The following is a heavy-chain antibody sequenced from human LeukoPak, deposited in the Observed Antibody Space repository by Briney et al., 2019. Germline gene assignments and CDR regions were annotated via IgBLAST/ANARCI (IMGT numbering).Heavy chain of an antibody. CDR1: GDSISSGDYY. V-gene: IGHV4-30-4*01. J-gene: IGHJ4*02. D-gene: IGHD3-22*01. Sequence: PSETLSLTCTVSGDSISSGDYYWSWVRQPPGKGLEWIGYIYYSGSTYYNPSLKSRVTISVDTSKNQFSLKLSSVTAADTAVYYCARLRGDYYDSSGPPGYYFDYWGQGTLVTVSS. CDR2: IYYSGST. CDR3: ARLRGDYYDSSGPPGYYFDY.